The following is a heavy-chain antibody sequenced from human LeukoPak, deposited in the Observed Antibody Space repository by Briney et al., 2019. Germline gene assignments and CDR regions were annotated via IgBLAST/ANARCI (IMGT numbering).Heavy chain of an antibody. CDR3: ARVGAKGGWYFDL. V-gene: IGHV3-21*01. J-gene: IGHJ2*01. CDR2: ISSGSSYI. Sequence: GGSLRLSCAASEFTFSSYAMQWVRQAPGKGLEWVSSISSGSSYIYYADSVKGRFTISRDNAKNSLHLQMNSLRADDTAVYYCARVGAKGGWYFDLWGRGTLVTVSS. D-gene: IGHD3-10*01. CDR1: EFTFSSYA.